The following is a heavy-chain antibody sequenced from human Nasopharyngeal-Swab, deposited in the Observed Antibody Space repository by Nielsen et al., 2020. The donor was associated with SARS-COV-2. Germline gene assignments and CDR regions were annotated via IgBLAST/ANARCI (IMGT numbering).Heavy chain of an antibody. CDR3: AKDHKMDSGGGVGYMDV. Sequence: GESPKISCAASGFTFSSYGMHWVRQAPGEGLEWVAFIRYDGFNQHYVDSVKGRFTISRDSFKNTLYLQLNSLRAEDTAVYYCAKDHKMDSGGGVGYMDVWGKGTTVTVSS. J-gene: IGHJ6*03. CDR1: GFTFSSYG. CDR2: IRYDGFNQ. V-gene: IGHV3-30*02. D-gene: IGHD3-16*01.